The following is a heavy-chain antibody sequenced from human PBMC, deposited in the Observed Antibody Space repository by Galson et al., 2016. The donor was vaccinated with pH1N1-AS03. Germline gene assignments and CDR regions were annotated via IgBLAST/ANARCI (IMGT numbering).Heavy chain of an antibody. Sequence: ETLSLTCTVSGGSISSNIDYWGWIRQPPGKGLEWVGHVFHSGTTYYNPSLKSRITISADTSKNQFSLRLNSVTAADTAVYYCAKSLYLSGSFHSYFDLWGRGTLVIVSS. CDR2: VFHSGTT. D-gene: IGHD3-10*01. V-gene: IGHV4-39*07. CDR3: AKSLYLSGSFHSYFDL. J-gene: IGHJ2*01. CDR1: GGSISSNIDY.